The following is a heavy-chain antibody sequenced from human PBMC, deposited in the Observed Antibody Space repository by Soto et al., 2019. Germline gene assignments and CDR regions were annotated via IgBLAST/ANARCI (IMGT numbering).Heavy chain of an antibody. V-gene: IGHV4-38-2*01. D-gene: IGHD2-2*01. J-gene: IGHJ4*02. Sequence: LSLTCAVSGFSISSDSYCGWMRQSPGKGLEWIGTLSHSGRTFYNPSLKSRVTISADTTKNQFSLSLTSVTAADTAVYYCGHLKTDTEVTPAPPLFDSWGQGTLVTVSS. CDR1: GFSISSDSY. CDR2: LSHSGRT. CDR3: GHLKTDTEVTPAPPLFDS.